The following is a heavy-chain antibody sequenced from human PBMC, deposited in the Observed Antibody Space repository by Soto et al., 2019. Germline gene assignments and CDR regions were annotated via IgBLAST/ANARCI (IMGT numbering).Heavy chain of an antibody. J-gene: IGHJ4*02. Sequence: QVQLVESGGGVVQPGRSLRLSCAASGFTFSSYGMHWVRQAPGKGLEWVAVISYDGSNKYYADSVKGRFTISRDNSKNTLYLQMNSLIAEDTAVYYCAKEYVGATDYWGQGTLVTVSS. CDR2: ISYDGSNK. CDR3: AKEYVGATDY. D-gene: IGHD1-26*01. CDR1: GFTFSSYG. V-gene: IGHV3-30*18.